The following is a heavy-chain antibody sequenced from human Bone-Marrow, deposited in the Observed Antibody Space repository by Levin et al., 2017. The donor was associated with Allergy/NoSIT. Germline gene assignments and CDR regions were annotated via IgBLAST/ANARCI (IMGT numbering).Heavy chain of an antibody. Sequence: AASVKVSCAASGFTFSSFAMSWVRQAPGKGLEWVSAISSSSGSTYYADSVKGRFTISRDTSKTTLYLQMNSLRAEDTAIYYCAKEAQSIRAHYVHWGQGTLVTVSS. V-gene: IGHV3-23*01. CDR1: GFTFSSFA. CDR2: ISSSSGST. D-gene: IGHD2-2*02. J-gene: IGHJ4*02. CDR3: AKEAQSIRAHYVH.